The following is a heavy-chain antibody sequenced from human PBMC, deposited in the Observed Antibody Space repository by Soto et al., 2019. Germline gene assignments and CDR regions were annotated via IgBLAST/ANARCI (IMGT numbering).Heavy chain of an antibody. J-gene: IGHJ3*02. CDR2: INAGNGNT. Sequence: ASGQVSCKGSGYTFTSYAMHWVRQAPGQRIEWMGWINAGNGNTKYSQRFQGRVTITRYTSASTAYMELSSLRSEDTAVYYCARVAEVVGGGAFDIWGQGTMVPVSS. V-gene: IGHV1-3*01. CDR1: GYTFTSYA. D-gene: IGHD3-16*01. CDR3: ARVAEVVGGGAFDI.